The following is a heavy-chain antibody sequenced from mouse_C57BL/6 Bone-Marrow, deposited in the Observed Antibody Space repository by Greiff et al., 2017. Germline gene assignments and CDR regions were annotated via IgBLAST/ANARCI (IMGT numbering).Heavy chain of an antibody. CDR1: GYTFTSYW. CDR2: IYPGSGST. V-gene: IGHV1-55*01. Sequence: QVQLQQPGAELVKPGASVKMSCKASGYTFTSYWITWVKQRPGQGLEWIGDIYPGSGSTNYNEKFKSKATLTVDTSSSTAYMQLSSLTSEDSAVFEDAASIYYEYGGFAYWGQGTMLTVSA. D-gene: IGHD2-4*01. CDR3: AASIYYEYGGFAY. J-gene: IGHJ3*01.